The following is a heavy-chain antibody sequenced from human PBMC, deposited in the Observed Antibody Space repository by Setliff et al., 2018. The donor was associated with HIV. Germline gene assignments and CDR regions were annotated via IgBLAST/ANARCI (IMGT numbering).Heavy chain of an antibody. J-gene: IGHJ3*02. V-gene: IGHV4-59*01. D-gene: IGHD3-22*01. Sequence: SETLSLTCTVSGGSISSYYWSWIRQPPGKGLEWIGYIYYSGSTNYSPSLKSRVTISVDTSKNQFSLKLNSVTAADTAVYYCAREDYYDQKGAFDIWGQGTMVTVSS. CDR2: IYYSGST. CDR1: GGSISSYY. CDR3: AREDYYDQKGAFDI.